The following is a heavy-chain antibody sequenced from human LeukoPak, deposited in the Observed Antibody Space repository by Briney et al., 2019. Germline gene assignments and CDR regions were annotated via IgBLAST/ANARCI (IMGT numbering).Heavy chain of an antibody. Sequence: ASVKVSCKASGYTFTSYGISWVRQAPRQGLEWTEWISAYNGNTNYAQKLQGRVTMTTETSPSTAYMELRSLRSDDTAVYYCASTGYSHYYYGMDVWGQGTTVTVSS. CDR2: ISAYNGNT. J-gene: IGHJ6*02. V-gene: IGHV1-18*01. CDR3: ASTGYSHYYYGMDV. CDR1: GYTFTSYG. D-gene: IGHD3-9*01.